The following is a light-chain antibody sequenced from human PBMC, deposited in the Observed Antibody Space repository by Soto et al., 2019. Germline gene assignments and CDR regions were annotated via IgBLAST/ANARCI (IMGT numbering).Light chain of an antibody. CDR1: NIGSKS. J-gene: IGLJ2*01. CDR3: QVWDISSNHVA. Sequence: SYELTQPPSVSVAPGKTARITCGGNNIGSKSVHWYQQKAGQAPILAMYYDSDRPSGIPERFSGSNSGNTATLTISTVEAGDEAVYYCQVWDISSNHVAFGGGTKLTVL. V-gene: IGLV3-21*04. CDR2: YDS.